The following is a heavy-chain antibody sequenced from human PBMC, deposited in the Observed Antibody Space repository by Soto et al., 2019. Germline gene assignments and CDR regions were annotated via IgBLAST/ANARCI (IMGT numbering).Heavy chain of an antibody. CDR2: IIPILGTA. J-gene: IGHJ5*02. CDR1: GGTFSSYA. Sequence: SVKVSCKASGGTFSSYAISWVRQAPGQGLEWMGGIIPILGTANSAQKFQGRVTITADESTSTAYMELTRLRSEETAGYYCARDRPLYDLLTGHCRGWFDPWGKRTLVPVSS. V-gene: IGHV1-69*13. D-gene: IGHD3-9*01. CDR3: ARDRPLYDLLTGHCRGWFDP.